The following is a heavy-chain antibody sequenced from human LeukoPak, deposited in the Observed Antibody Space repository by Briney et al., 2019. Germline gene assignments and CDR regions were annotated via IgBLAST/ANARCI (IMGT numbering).Heavy chain of an antibody. CDR3: VKDAYSAYDQ. J-gene: IGHJ4*02. Sequence: GGSLRLSCAASGFTFSSYSMNWVRQAPGKGLEWVSSISSSSSFIYYADSVKGRFTISRDNAKNSLYLQVNSLRAEDTAVYYCVKDAYSAYDQWGQGTLVTVSS. CDR2: ISSSSSFI. V-gene: IGHV3-21*04. D-gene: IGHD5-12*01. CDR1: GFTFSSYS.